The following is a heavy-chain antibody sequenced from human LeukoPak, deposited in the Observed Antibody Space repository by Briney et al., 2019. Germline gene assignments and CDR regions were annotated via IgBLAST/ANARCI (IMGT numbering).Heavy chain of an antibody. CDR3: ARGTTSEDYYFDY. D-gene: IGHD1-1*01. J-gene: IGHJ4*02. V-gene: IGHV3-43*02. Sequence: GGSLRLSCAASGXTFDDYAMHWVRQAPGKGLEWVSLISGDGGSTYYADSVKGRFTISRDNSKNPLYLQMNSLRAEDTAVYYCARGTTSEDYYFDYWGQGTLVTVSS. CDR2: ISGDGGST. CDR1: GXTFDDYA.